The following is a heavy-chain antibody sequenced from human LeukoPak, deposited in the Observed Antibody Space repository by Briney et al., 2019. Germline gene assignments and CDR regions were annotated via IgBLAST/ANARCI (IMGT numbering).Heavy chain of an antibody. D-gene: IGHD6-13*01. CDR3: ARGGGYSSSWSY. Sequence: SETLSLTCTVSGGSINNYYWNWIRQPPGKGLEWIGYIYYSGSTSYNPSLKGRVTISVDTSKSQFSLRLSSVTAADTAVYYCARGGGYSSSWSYWGQGTLVTVSS. CDR1: GGSINNYY. V-gene: IGHV4-59*01. J-gene: IGHJ4*02. CDR2: IYYSGST.